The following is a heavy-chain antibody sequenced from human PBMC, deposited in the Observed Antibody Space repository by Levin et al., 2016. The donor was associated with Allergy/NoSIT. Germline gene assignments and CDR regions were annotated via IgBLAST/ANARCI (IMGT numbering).Heavy chain of an antibody. CDR1: GGSISSYY. J-gene: IGHJ4*02. CDR3: AGSYYYDSSGYTDY. V-gene: IGHV4-59*01. CDR2: IYYSGST. Sequence: SETLSLTCTVSGGSISSYYWSWIRQPPGKGLEWIGYIYYSGSTNYNPSLKSRVTISVDTSKNQFSLKLSSVTAADTAVYYCAGSYYYDSSGYTDYWGQGTLVTVSS. D-gene: IGHD3-22*01.